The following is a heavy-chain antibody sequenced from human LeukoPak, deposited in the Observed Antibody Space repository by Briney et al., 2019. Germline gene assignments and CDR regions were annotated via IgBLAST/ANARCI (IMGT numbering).Heavy chain of an antibody. CDR1: GYTLTELS. Sequence: ASVKVSCKVSGYTLTELSMHWVRQAPGKGLEWMGSFDPEDGETIYAQKFQGRVTMTEDTSTDTAYMELSSLRSEDTAVYYCATAPGYYDSSGYLYNWFDPWGQGTLVTVSS. CDR3: ATAPGYYDSSGYLYNWFDP. D-gene: IGHD3-22*01. V-gene: IGHV1-24*01. J-gene: IGHJ5*02. CDR2: FDPEDGET.